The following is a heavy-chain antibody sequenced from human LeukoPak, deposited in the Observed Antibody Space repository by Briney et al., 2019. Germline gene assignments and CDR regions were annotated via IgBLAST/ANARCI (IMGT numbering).Heavy chain of an antibody. CDR1: GFTFTSSA. Sequence: SVKVSCKASGFTFTSSAVQWVRQARGQRLEWIGWIVVGSGNTNYAQKFQERVTITRDMSTSTAYMELSSLRSEDTAEYYCAAFPGIAVAVGYFDYWGQGTLVTVSS. D-gene: IGHD6-19*01. CDR3: AAFPGIAVAVGYFDY. V-gene: IGHV1-58*01. J-gene: IGHJ4*02. CDR2: IVVGSGNT.